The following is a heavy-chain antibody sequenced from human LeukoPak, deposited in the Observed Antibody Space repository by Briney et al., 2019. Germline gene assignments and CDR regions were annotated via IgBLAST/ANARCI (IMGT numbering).Heavy chain of an antibody. J-gene: IGHJ3*01. CDR3: ASTLIRDDAFDV. CDR1: GGSISGSSSS. Sequence: SETLSLTCAVSGGSISGSSSSWSWIRQPPGKSLEWIGYIYRSGSTYYNPSLKSRVTISVDTSKNQFSLKLASLTDADTAVYYCASTLIRDDAFDVWGQGTMVSVSS. V-gene: IGHV4-30-2*01. D-gene: IGHD3-22*01. CDR2: IYRSGST.